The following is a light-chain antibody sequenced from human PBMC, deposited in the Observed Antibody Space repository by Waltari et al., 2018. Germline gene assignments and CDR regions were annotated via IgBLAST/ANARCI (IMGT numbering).Light chain of an antibody. V-gene: IGKV3-11*01. Sequence: DIVLTQSPATLSLSPGERATLSCRASQSVPNYLAWYQQKPGQAPRLPIYDISTRATAIPARFNGSGSGTDFTLTISSLEPEDFAVYYCLQRDRWLTFGGGTKVEIK. CDR3: LQRDRWLT. J-gene: IGKJ4*01. CDR1: QSVPNY. CDR2: DIS.